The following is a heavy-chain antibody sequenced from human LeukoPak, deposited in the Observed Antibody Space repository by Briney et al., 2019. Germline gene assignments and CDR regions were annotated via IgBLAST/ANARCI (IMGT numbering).Heavy chain of an antibody. J-gene: IGHJ5*02. CDR1: GFTFSSYS. D-gene: IGHD3-3*01. CDR3: ARGYYDFWSGPYGWFDP. CDR2: ISSSSSTI. V-gene: IGHV3-48*01. Sequence: GGSLRLSCAASGFTFSSYSMNWVRQAPGKGLEWVSYISSSSSTIYYADSVKGRFTISRDNSKNTLYLQMNSLRAEDTAVYYCARGYYDFWSGPYGWFDPWGQGTLVTVSS.